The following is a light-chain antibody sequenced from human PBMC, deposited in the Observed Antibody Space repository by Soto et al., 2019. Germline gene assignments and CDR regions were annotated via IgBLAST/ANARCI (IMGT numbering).Light chain of an antibody. CDR1: SSDVGSYNL. CDR3: CSYAGSSTLDV. CDR2: EGS. Sequence: QSVLTQPASVSGSPGQSITISCTGTSSDVGSYNLVSWYQQHPGKAPKLMIYEGSKRPSGVSNRFSGSKSGNTASLTISGLQAEDEADYYCCSYAGSSTLDVFGTGTKLTGL. J-gene: IGLJ1*01. V-gene: IGLV2-23*01.